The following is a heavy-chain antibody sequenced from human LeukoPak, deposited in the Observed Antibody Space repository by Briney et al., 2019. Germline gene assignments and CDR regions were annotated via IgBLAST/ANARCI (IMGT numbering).Heavy chain of an antibody. Sequence: ASVKVSCKASGYTFSSYGIGWVRQARGQGLEWMGWISAYNGHTKSAQKFQGRVTMTTDTSTRTVYMELRSLRSDDTAVYYCARGSPPRMYYDSSGYYSYYFDYWGQGTLVTVSS. CDR1: GYTFSSYG. J-gene: IGHJ4*02. V-gene: IGHV1-18*01. CDR3: ARGSPPRMYYDSSGYYSYYFDY. D-gene: IGHD3-22*01. CDR2: ISAYNGHT.